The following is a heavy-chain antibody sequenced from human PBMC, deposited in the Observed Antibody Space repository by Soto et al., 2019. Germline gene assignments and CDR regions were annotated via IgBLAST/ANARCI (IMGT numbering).Heavy chain of an antibody. J-gene: IGHJ6*02. CDR2: ISGSGTNT. CDR3: APNTLTIQLWRPS. D-gene: IGHD5-18*01. Sequence: EVQLLESGGGLVQPGGSLRLSCAASGFTFSSYAMSWVRQAPGKGLQWVSAISGSGTNTYYGDSVKGRFTISRDTSKNTLYLQRNILEAEDTAVYYCAPNTLTIQLWRPSWGRGTTVTVSS. CDR1: GFTFSSYA. V-gene: IGHV3-23*01.